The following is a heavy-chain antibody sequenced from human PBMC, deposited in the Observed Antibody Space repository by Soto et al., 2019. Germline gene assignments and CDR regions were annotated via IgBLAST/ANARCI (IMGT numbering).Heavy chain of an antibody. CDR2: IKQDGGEK. D-gene: IGHD6-13*01. CDR3: ARDGYSSDWYPFDY. V-gene: IGHV3-7*01. CDR1: GFTVLGYW. Sequence: PAGSLRLTVAASGFTVLGYWLSWFRQAPGKRLEWVANIKQDGGEKYYVDSVKGRFTISRDNAKNSLYLKMNSLRAEDTAVYYCARDGYSSDWYPFDYWGQGTLVTVSS. J-gene: IGHJ4*02.